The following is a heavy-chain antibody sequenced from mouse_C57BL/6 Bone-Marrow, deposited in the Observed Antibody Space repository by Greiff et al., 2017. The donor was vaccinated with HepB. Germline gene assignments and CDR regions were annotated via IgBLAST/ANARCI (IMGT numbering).Heavy chain of an antibody. CDR3: VREGGYGSSYWYFDV. CDR1: GFTFNTYA. J-gene: IGHJ1*03. D-gene: IGHD1-1*01. CDR2: IRSKSSNYAT. V-gene: IGHV10-3*01. Sequence: EVKLLESGGGLVQPKGSLKLSCAASGFTFNTYAMHWVRQAPGKGLEWVARIRSKSSNYATYYADSVKDRFTISRDDSQSMLYLQMNNLKTEDTAMYYCVREGGYGSSYWYFDVWGTGTTVTVSS.